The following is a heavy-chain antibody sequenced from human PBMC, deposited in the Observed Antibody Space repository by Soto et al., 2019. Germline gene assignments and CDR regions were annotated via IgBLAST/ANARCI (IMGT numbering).Heavy chain of an antibody. Sequence: SSVKVSCKASGYTFAGYYMHWVRQAPGQGLEWMGWINTNSGDTQYAQKFQGRVTMTSDTSISTAYMELRSLRVDDTAVYYCAIDQDGLRYFDWYTRSYDYGMDVWGQGTTVTVSS. CDR2: INTNSGDT. V-gene: IGHV1-2*02. CDR3: AIDQDGLRYFDWYTRSYDYGMDV. CDR1: GYTFAGYY. D-gene: IGHD3-9*01. J-gene: IGHJ6*02.